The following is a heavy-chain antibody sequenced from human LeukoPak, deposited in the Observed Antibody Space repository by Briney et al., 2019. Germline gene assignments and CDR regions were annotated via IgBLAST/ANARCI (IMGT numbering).Heavy chain of an antibody. Sequence: GASVTVSFTCTGYTFTNNSMHWMRQAPGQGLERMGWINPNSGDTSYSKKFQDRGTITRVTSVTTAYSELTRLTPDATAVYYYSSLRLLDYWGQGTVVTVPS. V-gene: IGHV1-2*02. CDR2: INPNSGDT. J-gene: IGHJ4*02. D-gene: IGHD3-3*01. CDR1: GYTFTNNS. CDR3: SSLRLLDY.